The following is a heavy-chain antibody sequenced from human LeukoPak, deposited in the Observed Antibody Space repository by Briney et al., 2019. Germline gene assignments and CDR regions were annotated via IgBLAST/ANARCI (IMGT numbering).Heavy chain of an antibody. D-gene: IGHD5-12*01. CDR1: GFTFSSYS. Sequence: GGSLRLSCAASGFTFSSYSMNWVRQAPGKGPEWVSSISSSSSYIYYADSVKGRFTISRDNAKNSLYLQMNSLRAEDTAVYYCGRVGDGYNDNYWGQGTLVTVSS. V-gene: IGHV3-21*01. CDR3: GRVGDGYNDNY. CDR2: ISSSSSYI. J-gene: IGHJ4*02.